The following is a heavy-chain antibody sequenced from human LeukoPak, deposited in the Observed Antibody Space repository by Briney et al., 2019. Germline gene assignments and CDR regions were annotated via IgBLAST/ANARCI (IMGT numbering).Heavy chain of an antibody. CDR1: GGSISSGGYF. V-gene: IGHV4-31*03. CDR3: ARGGKKTAMVTS. D-gene: IGHD5-18*01. CDR2: IYSSGST. Sequence: SETLSLTCTVSGGSISSGGYFWSWIRPLPGKGLEWIGYIYSSGSTYNPSLKSRVIISLDTSKNQFSLKLNSVTAADTAVYYCARGGKKTAMVTSWGQGTLVTVSS. J-gene: IGHJ4*02.